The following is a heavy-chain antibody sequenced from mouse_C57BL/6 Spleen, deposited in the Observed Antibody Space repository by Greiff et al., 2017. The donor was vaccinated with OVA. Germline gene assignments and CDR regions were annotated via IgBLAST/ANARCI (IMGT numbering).Heavy chain of an antibody. D-gene: IGHD1-1*02. Sequence: QVLLQQPGAELVRPGSSVNLSCKASGYTFTSYWMDWVKQRPGQGLEWFGIIYPSDSESHYNQKFKVKATLTVDKSSSTAYMQHSSMTSENSAVYYCAKTGGAGENYFDYWGQGTALTVSS. CDR1: GYTFTSYW. CDR3: AKTGGAGENYFDY. CDR2: IYPSDSES. V-gene: IGHV1-61*01. J-gene: IGHJ2*01.